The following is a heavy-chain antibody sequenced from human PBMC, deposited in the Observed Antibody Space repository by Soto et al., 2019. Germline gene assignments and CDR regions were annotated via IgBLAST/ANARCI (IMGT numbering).Heavy chain of an antibody. Sequence: QVQLVESGGGLVKPGGSLRLSCVASGFTFSDYYMSWIRQAPGKGLEWVSYISSSGTTIYYADSVKGRFTISRDNAKNSLYLQMNSLRAEDTAVYYCARGPYDYVWGSDPPHFAYWGQGTLVTVSS. CDR2: ISSSGTTI. J-gene: IGHJ4*02. V-gene: IGHV3-11*01. CDR3: ARGPYDYVWGSDPPHFAY. D-gene: IGHD3-16*02. CDR1: GFTFSDYY.